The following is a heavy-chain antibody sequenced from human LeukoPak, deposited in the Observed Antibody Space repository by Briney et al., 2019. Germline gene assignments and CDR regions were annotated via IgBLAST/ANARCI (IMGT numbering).Heavy chain of an antibody. CDR2: ISGSGGST. CDR1: GFTFSSYA. V-gene: IGHV3-23*01. CDR3: AKDRYIVVVPAAKDEDAFDI. Sequence: GGSLRLSCAASGFTFSSYAMSWVRQAPGKGLEWVSAISGSGGSTYYADSVKGRFTISRDNSKNTLYLQMNSLRAEDTAVYYCAKDRYIVVVPAAKDEDAFDIWGQGTMVTVSS. J-gene: IGHJ3*02. D-gene: IGHD2-2*01.